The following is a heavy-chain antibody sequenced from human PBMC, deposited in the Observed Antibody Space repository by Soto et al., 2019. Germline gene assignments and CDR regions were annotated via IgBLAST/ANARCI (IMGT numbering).Heavy chain of an antibody. CDR3: ARDTSSAVRAFDI. Sequence: PGGSLRLSCAASGFTFSSYGMHWVRQAPGKGLEWVAVIWYDGSNKYYADSVKGRFTISRDNSKNTLYLQMNSLRAEDTAVYYCARDTSSAVRAFDIWGQGTMVTVSS. J-gene: IGHJ3*02. D-gene: IGHD4-17*01. CDR1: GFTFSSYG. CDR2: IWYDGSNK. V-gene: IGHV3-33*01.